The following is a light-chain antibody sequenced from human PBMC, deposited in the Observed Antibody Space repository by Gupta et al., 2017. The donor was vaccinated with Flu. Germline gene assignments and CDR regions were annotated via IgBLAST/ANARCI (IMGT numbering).Light chain of an antibody. CDR1: SSDIGGYNY. CDR3: SECTTYNKGV. CDR2: EVK. Sequence: QSALTQPPSASGSPGHSVTISCSGTSSDIGGYNYVSWYQQHPAKVPILRIYEVKKRPTGVPDRFSGSKSATTGSLTGSGRQAEDEAYYYVSECTTYNKGVFGGGTMFTVL. V-gene: IGLV2-8*01. J-gene: IGLJ2*01.